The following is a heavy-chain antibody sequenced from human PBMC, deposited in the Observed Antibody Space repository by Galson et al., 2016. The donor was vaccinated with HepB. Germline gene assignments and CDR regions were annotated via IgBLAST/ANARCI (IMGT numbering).Heavy chain of an antibody. D-gene: IGHD4-17*01. CDR1: GGSISRSSFF. CDR2: IYYSGST. J-gene: IGHJ5*02. V-gene: IGHV4-39*01. CDR3: ARQYGEYDGFDP. Sequence: SETLSLTCTVSGGSISRSSFFWGWIRQPPGKGLGWIGTIYYSGSTYYNPSPKSRVTISVDTSKNQFSLKLSSVTAADTALSYCARQYGEYDGFDPWGQGTLVTVSS.